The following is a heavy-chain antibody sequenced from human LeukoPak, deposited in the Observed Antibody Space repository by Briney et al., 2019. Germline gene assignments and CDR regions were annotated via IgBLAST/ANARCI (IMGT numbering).Heavy chain of an antibody. J-gene: IGHJ4*02. V-gene: IGHV3-30*02. CDR3: ARVTYGSGTYEAFDY. CDR1: GFSFSHSG. CDR2: IQYDGGNQ. D-gene: IGHD3-10*01. Sequence: GGSLRLSCEASGFSFSHSGMHWVRQAPGKGLDWITFIQYDGGNQYYADSVKGRFTISRDNSKNTLYLQMNSLRAEDTAVYYCARVTYGSGTYEAFDYWGQGTLVTVSS.